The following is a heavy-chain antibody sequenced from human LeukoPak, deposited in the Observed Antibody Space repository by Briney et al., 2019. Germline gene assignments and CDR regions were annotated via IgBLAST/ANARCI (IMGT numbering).Heavy chain of an antibody. D-gene: IGHD3-3*01. J-gene: IGHJ6*03. V-gene: IGHV4-34*01. CDR1: GGSFSGYY. Sequence: PSETLSLTCAVYGGSFSGYYWSWIRQPPGKGLEWIGEINHSGSTNYNPSLKSRVTISVDTTKNQFSLKLSSVTAADTAVYYCARGGDYDSWSGLNYYYYYMDVWGKGTTVTVSS. CDR2: INHSGST. CDR3: ARGGDYDSWSGLNYYYYYMDV.